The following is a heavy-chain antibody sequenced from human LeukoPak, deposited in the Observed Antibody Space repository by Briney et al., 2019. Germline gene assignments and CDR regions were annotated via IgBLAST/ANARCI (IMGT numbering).Heavy chain of an antibody. CDR3: SRESAAFCPFGY. CDR2: ISLRGLT. J-gene: IGHJ4*02. D-gene: IGHD6-25*01. Sequence: QPSETLSLTCGVSGGSISSTNWWSRVRQPPGQELEWIGEISLRGLTNYNPSLKSRVTMSLDKSKNLLSLNLTSVTAADTAVYYCSRESAAFCPFGYWGQGTLVTVSS. V-gene: IGHV4-4*02. CDR1: GGSISSTNW.